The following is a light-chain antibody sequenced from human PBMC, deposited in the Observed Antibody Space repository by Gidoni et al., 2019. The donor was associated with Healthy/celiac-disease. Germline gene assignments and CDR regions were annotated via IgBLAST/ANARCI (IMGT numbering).Light chain of an antibody. CDR2: DAY. V-gene: IGKV1-33*01. CDR3: QHCDNLRPRT. Sequence: DMPINHSPSSLSASVGERVIIICKASQDISNYLNWYQQKPGKAPKLLIFDAYDVETGVPSRFSGSGSGTDCTFTISSLQPEDFATYYCQHCDNLRPRTFGGGTKVEIK. J-gene: IGKJ4*01. CDR1: QDISNY.